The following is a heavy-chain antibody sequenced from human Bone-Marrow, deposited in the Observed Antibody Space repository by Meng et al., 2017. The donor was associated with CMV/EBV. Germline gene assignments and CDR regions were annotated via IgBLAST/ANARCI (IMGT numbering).Heavy chain of an antibody. CDR3: ARSSGWSRFDY. CDR2: INPNDDT. CDR1: GYTVTDYY. J-gene: IGHJ4*02. D-gene: IGHD6-19*01. V-gene: IGHV1-2*02. Sequence: VRLGRSGAEGKKPGASVKVSCKASGYTVTDYYIHWVRQAPGQWLEWMGWINPNDDTNYAQNFQGRVTMTRDMSINTVYMELSRLTSDDTAVYYCARSSGWSRFDYWGLGTLVTVSS.